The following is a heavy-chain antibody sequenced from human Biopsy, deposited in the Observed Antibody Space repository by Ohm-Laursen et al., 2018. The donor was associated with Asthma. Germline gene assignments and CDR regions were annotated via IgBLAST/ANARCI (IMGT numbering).Heavy chain of an antibody. CDR2: ISFDGTNR. CDR1: GFSFSNYG. CDR3: AKEVFPGWELRRGPDS. V-gene: IGHV3-30*18. Sequence: SLRLSCAAPGFSFSNYGMHWVRQAPGKGLDWVAVISFDGTNRNYTDSVKGRFTISRDNSRNTLHLEMNSLRAEDTAVYSCAKEVFPGWELRRGPDSWGQGTLVTVSS. D-gene: IGHD1-26*01. J-gene: IGHJ4*02.